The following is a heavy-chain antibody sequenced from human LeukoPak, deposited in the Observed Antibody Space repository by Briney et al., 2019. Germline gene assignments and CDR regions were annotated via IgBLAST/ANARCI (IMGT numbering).Heavy chain of an antibody. CDR3: ARDRAKEALDY. J-gene: IGHJ4*02. CDR2: IIPIFGTA. CDR1: GGTFSSYA. V-gene: IGHV1-69*01. Sequence: ASVKVSCKASGGTFSSYAISWVRQAPGQGLEWMGGIIPIFGTASYAQKFQGRVTITADESTSTAYMELSSLRTEDTAVYYCARDRAKEALDYWGQGTLVTVSS.